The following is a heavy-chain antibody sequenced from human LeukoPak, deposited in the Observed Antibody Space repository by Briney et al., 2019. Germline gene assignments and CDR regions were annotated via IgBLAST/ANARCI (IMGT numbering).Heavy chain of an antibody. CDR3: ARVAVAQYYFDY. V-gene: IGHV1-18*01. J-gene: IGHJ4*02. D-gene: IGHD4-23*01. CDR1: GYTFTNYG. Sequence: ASVKVSCKASGYTFTNYGINWVRQAPGQGLEWMGYISAYNGNTNYAQKFQGRVTMTTDTSTNTVYVELRSLRSDDTAVYYCARVAVAQYYFDYWGQGTLATVSS. CDR2: ISAYNGNT.